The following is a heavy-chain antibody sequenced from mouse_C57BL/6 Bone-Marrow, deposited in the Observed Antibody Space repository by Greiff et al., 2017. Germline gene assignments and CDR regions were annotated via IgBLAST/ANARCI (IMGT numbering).Heavy chain of an antibody. D-gene: IGHD2-1*01. V-gene: IGHV8-12*01. J-gene: IGHJ3*01. CDR3: ARREDYGNYCAWFAY. CDR2: IYWDDDN. Sequence: QVTLTVSGPGILQSSQPLSLTCSFPGFSLRTSGMGVSWIRQPSGKGLEWLALIYWDDDNRYNPSLTSRLTLSTDTSRHPVFLTITSVVTADAATYDCARREDYGNYCAWFAYWGQGTLVTVSA. CDR1: GFSLRTSGMG.